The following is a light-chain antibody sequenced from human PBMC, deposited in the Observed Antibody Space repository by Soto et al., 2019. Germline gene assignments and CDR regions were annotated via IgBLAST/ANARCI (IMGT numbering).Light chain of an antibody. J-gene: IGKJ1*01. Sequence: IVLTQSPATLSLSPGERAALSCRASQSVSTSLAWYRHKPGQAPRLIIYDASKRAPGIPARFSGSGSGTDFTLTISSPEPEDFAVYYCQVRDVWPTFGQGTKVEIK. V-gene: IGKV3-11*01. CDR2: DAS. CDR1: QSVSTS. CDR3: QVRDVWPT.